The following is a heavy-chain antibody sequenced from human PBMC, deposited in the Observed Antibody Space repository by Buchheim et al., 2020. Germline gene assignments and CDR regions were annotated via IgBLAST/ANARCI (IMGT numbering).Heavy chain of an antibody. V-gene: IGHV3-74*01. D-gene: IGHD3-10*01. CDR2: INSDGGST. J-gene: IGHJ6*02. CDR3: ARDWVEYYYGSGSYSHLQTYYYYYGMDV. Sequence: EVQLVESGGGLVQPGGSLRLSCAASGFTFSSYWMHWVRQAPGKGLVWVSRINSDGGSTSYADSVKGRFTISGDNAKNTLYLQMNSLRAEDTAVYYCARDWVEYYYGSGSYSHLQTYYYYYGMDVWGQGTT. CDR1: GFTFSSYW.